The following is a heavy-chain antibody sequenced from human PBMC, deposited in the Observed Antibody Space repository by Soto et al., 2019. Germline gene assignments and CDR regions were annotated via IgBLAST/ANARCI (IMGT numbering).Heavy chain of an antibody. J-gene: IGHJ4*02. D-gene: IGHD1-1*01. V-gene: IGHV4-59*08. CDR1: GGSISSHY. CDR3: ARLEELRYYFDY. CDR2: IYYSGST. Sequence: QVQLQESGPGLVKPSETLSLTCTVSGGSISSHYWSWIRQPPGKGLEWIGYIYYSGSTNYNPSLKSRVTTPVETSKSQCSLKLNSVTAADTAVYYCARLEELRYYFDYWGQGTLVTVAS.